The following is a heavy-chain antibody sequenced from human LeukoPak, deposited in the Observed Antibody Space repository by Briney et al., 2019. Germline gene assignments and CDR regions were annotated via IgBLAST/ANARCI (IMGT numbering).Heavy chain of an antibody. CDR1: GGSFSSGSYY. D-gene: IGHD6-19*01. V-gene: IGHV4-61*02. CDR3: ALKTVAGTFDI. J-gene: IGHJ3*02. Sequence: PSETLSLTCTVSGGSFSSGSYYWSWIRQPAGKGLEWIGRIYTSGSTNYNPSLKSRVTISVDTSKNQFSLKLSSVTAADTAVYYCALKTVAGTFDIWGQGTMVTVSS. CDR2: IYTSGST.